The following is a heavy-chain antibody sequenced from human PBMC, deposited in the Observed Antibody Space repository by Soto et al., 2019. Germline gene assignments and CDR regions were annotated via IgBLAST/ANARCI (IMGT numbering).Heavy chain of an antibody. CDR2: ITWDGINI. Sequence: GGSLRLSCTASGFTFGDYTMHWVRQAPGKGLEWVSLITWDGINIEYADYVRGRFNISRDNSKNSLFLQMNGLRHEDTAFYYCAKDGIAWHWGQGTLVTVSS. D-gene: IGHD2-15*01. V-gene: IGHV3-43*01. CDR1: GFTFGDYT. J-gene: IGHJ4*02. CDR3: AKDGIAWH.